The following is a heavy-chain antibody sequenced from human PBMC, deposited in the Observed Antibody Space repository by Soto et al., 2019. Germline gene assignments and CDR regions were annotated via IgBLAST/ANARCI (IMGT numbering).Heavy chain of an antibody. J-gene: IGHJ5*02. Sequence: QVQLVQSGAELKKPGASVKVSCRASSYPFTAYYIHWIRQAPGQGLQWMGRVNPSANSTTHAEKCQGRVTVTWDTSTSTVFLEMISLRSEDSALYYCARGPPRGAYTEHFDHWGQGSLVTVSS. CDR2: VNPSANST. D-gene: IGHD1-1*01. CDR3: ARGPPRGAYTEHFDH. V-gene: IGHV1-46*01. CDR1: SYPFTAYY.